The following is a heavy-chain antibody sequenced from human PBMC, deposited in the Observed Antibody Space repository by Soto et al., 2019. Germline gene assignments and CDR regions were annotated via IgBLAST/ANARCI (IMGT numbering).Heavy chain of an antibody. CDR3: AREAYSGNFFDY. CDR2: VSDSGRT. J-gene: IGHJ4*02. Sequence: SETLSLTCTVSGVSMTSYYWHWIRQTPGKGLEWIGYVSDSGRTNYSPSLKSRGAIPVDTSKSQFSLKLTSVTPADTAVYYCAREAYSGNFFDYWGQGSLVPVS. V-gene: IGHV4-59*01. CDR1: GVSMTSYY. D-gene: IGHD2-21*01.